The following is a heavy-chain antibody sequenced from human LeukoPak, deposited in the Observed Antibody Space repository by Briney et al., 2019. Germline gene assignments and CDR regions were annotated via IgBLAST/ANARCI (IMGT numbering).Heavy chain of an antibody. D-gene: IGHD6-19*01. V-gene: IGHV1-2*02. J-gene: IGHJ3*02. CDR3: ARPANGRYQSGFDI. CDR1: GYTFTDYY. Sequence: ASVKVSCKASGYTFTDYYIHWVRQAPGQGLEWMGWINPNSGGTIFAQKFQGRFTKTRDTSISIANMELSSLRSDDTAVYYCARPANGRYQSGFDIWGQGTMVTVSS. CDR2: INPNSGGT.